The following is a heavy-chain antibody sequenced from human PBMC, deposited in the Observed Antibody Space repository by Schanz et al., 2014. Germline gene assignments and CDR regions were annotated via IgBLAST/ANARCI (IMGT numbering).Heavy chain of an antibody. J-gene: IGHJ6*02. V-gene: IGHV3-7*01. D-gene: IGHD1-7*01. CDR3: AKDRGGRTWYGTRNFYGMDV. CDR2: IKQDESER. Sequence: EVQLVESGGGLVQPGGSLRLSCAASGFTFSTYWMSWVRQAPGKGLEWVANIKQDESERSYVDSVKGRFTISRDNAKNSLYLQMSSLRAEDTAVYYCAKDRGGRTWYGTRNFYGMDVWGQGTMVTVSS. CDR1: GFTFSTYW.